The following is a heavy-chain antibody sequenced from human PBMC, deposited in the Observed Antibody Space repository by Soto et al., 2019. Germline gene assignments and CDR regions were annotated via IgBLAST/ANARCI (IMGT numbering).Heavy chain of an antibody. D-gene: IGHD2-2*01. Sequence: EVQLLESGGGLVQPGGSLRLSCAASGFTFTSYAMGWVRQAPGNGLEWVSSISGSDGGTYYADSVKGRFTISRDNSKHTVNLQMNSLRAEDTAVYYCGKDVGGVDIVVEPAGAWFDPWGQGTLVTVSS. CDR3: GKDVGGVDIVVEPAGAWFDP. CDR2: ISGSDGGT. CDR1: GFTFTSYA. J-gene: IGHJ5*02. V-gene: IGHV3-23*01.